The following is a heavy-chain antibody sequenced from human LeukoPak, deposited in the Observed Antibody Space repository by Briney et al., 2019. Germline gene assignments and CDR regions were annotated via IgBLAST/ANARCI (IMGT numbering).Heavy chain of an antibody. J-gene: IGHJ6*03. CDR3: ARLDYYYYYMDV. CDR2: IYYSGTT. Sequence: SETLSLTCNVSGGSISSHYWSWIRQPPGKGLEWIGYIYYSGTTDHNPSLKSRVTMSVDKSKNQFSLKLSSVTAADTAVYYSARLDYYYYYMDVWGTGTTVTVSS. V-gene: IGHV4-59*11. CDR1: GGSISSHY.